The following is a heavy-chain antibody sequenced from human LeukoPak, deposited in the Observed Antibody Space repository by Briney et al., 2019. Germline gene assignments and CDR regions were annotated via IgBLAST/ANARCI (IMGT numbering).Heavy chain of an antibody. CDR1: GFTFSSYA. CDR3: ARDQWKTLDY. V-gene: IGHV3-30-3*01. Sequence: GGSLRLSCAASGFTFSSYAMRWVRQAPGKGLEWVAVISYDGSNKYYADSVKGRFTISRDNSKNTLYLQMNSLRAEDTAVYYCARDQWKTLDYWGQGTLVTVSS. D-gene: IGHD6-19*01. J-gene: IGHJ4*02. CDR2: ISYDGSNK.